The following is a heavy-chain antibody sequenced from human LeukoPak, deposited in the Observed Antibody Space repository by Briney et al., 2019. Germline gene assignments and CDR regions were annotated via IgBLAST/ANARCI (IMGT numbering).Heavy chain of an antibody. Sequence: PSETLSLTCTVCGGSISSSSYYWGWIRQPPGKGLEWIGSIYYSGSTYYNPSLKSRVTISVDTSKNQFSLKLSSVTAADTAVYYCARHGHGNWFDPWGQGTLVTVSS. CDR2: IYYSGST. CDR1: GGSISSSSYY. CDR3: ARHGHGNWFDP. J-gene: IGHJ5*02. V-gene: IGHV4-39*01.